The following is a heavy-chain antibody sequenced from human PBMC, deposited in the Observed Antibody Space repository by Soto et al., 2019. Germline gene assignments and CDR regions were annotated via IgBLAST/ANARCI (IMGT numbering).Heavy chain of an antibody. CDR1: GYTFTSYY. V-gene: IGHV1-46*03. CDR3: ARDAQLVLRFLEWSEAWFDP. D-gene: IGHD3-3*01. J-gene: IGHJ5*02. CDR2: INPSGGST. Sequence: QVQLVQSGAEVKKPGASVKVSCKASGYTFTSYYMHWVRQAPGQGLEWMGIINPSGGSTSYEQKFQGRVKMTRETSTSTVYMELSSLRSEDTAVYYCARDAQLVLRFLEWSEAWFDPWGQGTLVTVSS.